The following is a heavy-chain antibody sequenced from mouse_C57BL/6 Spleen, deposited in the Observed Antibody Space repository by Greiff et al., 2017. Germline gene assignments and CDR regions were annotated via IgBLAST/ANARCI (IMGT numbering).Heavy chain of an antibody. J-gene: IGHJ4*01. CDR1: GYAFSSSW. Sequence: VKLQESGPELVKPGASVKISCKASGYAFSSSWMNWVKQRPGKGLEWIGRIYPGDGDTNYNGKFKGKATLTADKSSSTAYMQLSSLTSEDSAVYFCARRGYYYGSSLYAMDYWGQGTSVTVSS. V-gene: IGHV1-82*01. CDR3: ARRGYYYGSSLYAMDY. D-gene: IGHD1-1*01. CDR2: IYPGDGDT.